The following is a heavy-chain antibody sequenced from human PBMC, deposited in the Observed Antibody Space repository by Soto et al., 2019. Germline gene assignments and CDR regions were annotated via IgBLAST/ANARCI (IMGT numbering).Heavy chain of an antibody. CDR1: GGSVSSASYY. J-gene: IGHJ6*02. V-gene: IGHV4-61*03. D-gene: IGHD4-4*01. CDR2: IYYTGST. Sequence: QVQLQESGPGLVKPSETLSLTCTVSGGSVSSASYYWSWIRQPLGRGLEWIGYIYYTGSTNLNPSLKSRVAMSVYTSKNHFSLRLNSATAADTAIYFCARDARMPTDLGGYYYYALDVWGQGTTVTVSS. CDR3: ARDARMPTDLGGYYYYALDV.